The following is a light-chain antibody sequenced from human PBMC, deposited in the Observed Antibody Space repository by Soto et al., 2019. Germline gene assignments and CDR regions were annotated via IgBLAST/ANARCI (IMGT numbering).Light chain of an antibody. J-gene: IGLJ1*01. CDR3: SSYTSSSTLLYV. CDR1: SSDVGGYNY. V-gene: IGLV2-14*01. Sequence: QSVLTQPASVSGSTGQSITISCTGNSSDVGGYNYVSWYQQHPGKAPKLMIYEVSNRPSGFSNRFSGSKSGNTASLTISGLQAEEEADYCCSSYTSSSTLLYVFGTGTKVTVL. CDR2: EVS.